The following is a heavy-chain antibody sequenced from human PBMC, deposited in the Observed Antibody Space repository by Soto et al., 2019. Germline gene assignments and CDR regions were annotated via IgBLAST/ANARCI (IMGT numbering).Heavy chain of an antibody. CDR1: GFTFTRYS. CDR3: ARESEDLTSNFDY. V-gene: IGHV3-21*01. CDR2: ISSTTNYI. J-gene: IGHJ4*02. Sequence: GGSLRLSCAASGFTFTRYSINWVRQAPGKGLEWVSSISSTTNYIYYADSMEGRFTVSRDNAKNSVYLEMNSLSAEDTALYYCARESEDLTSNFDYGGQGALVDVSS.